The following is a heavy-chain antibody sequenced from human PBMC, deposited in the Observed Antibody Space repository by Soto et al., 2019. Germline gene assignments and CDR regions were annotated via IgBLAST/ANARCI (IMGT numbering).Heavy chain of an antibody. V-gene: IGHV3-13*01. CDR1: GFTFSSYD. J-gene: IGHJ4*02. CDR3: ARVSTPYCGGDCYPGNFDY. D-gene: IGHD2-21*02. Sequence: GGSLRLSCAASGFTFSSYDMHWVRQATGKGLEWVSAIGTAGDTYYPGSVKGRFTISRENAKNSLYLQMNSLRAEDTAVYYCARVSTPYCGGDCYPGNFDYWGQGTLVTVSS. CDR2: IGTAGDT.